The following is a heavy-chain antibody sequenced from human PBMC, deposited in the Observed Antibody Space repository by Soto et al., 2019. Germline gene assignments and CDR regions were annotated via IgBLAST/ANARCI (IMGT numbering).Heavy chain of an antibody. V-gene: IGHV3-23*01. J-gene: IGHJ4*02. Sequence: EVQLLESGGGLVQPGGSLRLSCAASGITISNYPMSWVRQAPGKWLDWVSGISGSGDRTYYADSAKGRFTISKDISKNSLSLQLDNRGVEDTAVYFCVKDDGGYPSTAPHWGQGTLVTVSS. CDR2: ISGSGDRT. CDR3: VKDDGGYPSTAPH. CDR1: GITISNYP. D-gene: IGHD3-22*01.